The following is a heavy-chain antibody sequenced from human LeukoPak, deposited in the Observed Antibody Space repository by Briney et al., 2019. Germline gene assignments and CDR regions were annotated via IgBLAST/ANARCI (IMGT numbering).Heavy chain of an antibody. Sequence: SETLSLTCTVSGGSISSYYWSWIRQPPGKGLEWIGYIYYSGSTNYNPSLKSRVTISVDTSKNQFSLKLSSVTAADTAVYYCARGRDGYNEVVEAFDIWDQGTMVTVSS. D-gene: IGHD5-24*01. CDR2: IYYSGST. J-gene: IGHJ3*02. V-gene: IGHV4-59*01. CDR1: GGSISSYY. CDR3: ARGRDGYNEVVEAFDI.